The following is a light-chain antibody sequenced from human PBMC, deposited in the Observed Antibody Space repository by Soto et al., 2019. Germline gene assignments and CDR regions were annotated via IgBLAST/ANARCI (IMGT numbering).Light chain of an antibody. Sequence: IQLTQSPSSLSASVGDRVTITCRASQGISSYLAWYQQKPGTAPKLLIYVASTLQSGVPSRFSGSGSGTEFTLTISSLQPEDFATYYCQQLNSSPFTFGPGTKVDIK. J-gene: IGKJ3*01. V-gene: IGKV1-9*01. CDR1: QGISSY. CDR3: QQLNSSPFT. CDR2: VAS.